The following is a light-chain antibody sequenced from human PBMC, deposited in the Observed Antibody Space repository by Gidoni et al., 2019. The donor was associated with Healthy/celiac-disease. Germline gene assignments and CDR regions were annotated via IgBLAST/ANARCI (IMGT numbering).Light chain of an antibody. V-gene: IGKV4-1*01. CDR1: Q. J-gene: IGKJ2*01. CDR3: QQYYSTPYT. Sequence: DIVMTQSPDSLAVSLGERATINCESSQKPGQPPKLLIYWASTRESGVPDRFSGSGSGTDFTLTISSLQAEDVAVYYCQQYYSTPYTFGQGTKLEIK. CDR2: WAS.